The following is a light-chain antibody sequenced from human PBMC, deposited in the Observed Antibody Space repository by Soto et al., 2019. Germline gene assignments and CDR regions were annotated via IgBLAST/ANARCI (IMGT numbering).Light chain of an antibody. Sequence: QSVLTQPPSGSGAPGQRVTISCSGSSANLGAGYDVQWYRQFPGTAPKLLIYANSVRPSGVPDRFSGSKSGTSASLAITGLHAEDEADYYCQSYDSSLIVSKVFGTGTRSPS. CDR3: QSYDSSLIVSKV. CDR2: ANS. J-gene: IGLJ1*01. CDR1: SANLGAGYD. V-gene: IGLV1-40*01.